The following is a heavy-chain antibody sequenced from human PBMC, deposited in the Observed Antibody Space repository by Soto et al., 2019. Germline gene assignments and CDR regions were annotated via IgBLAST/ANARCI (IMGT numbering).Heavy chain of an antibody. CDR3: AGDPDSHYNDSHASSYP. J-gene: IGHJ5*02. V-gene: IGHV1-69*08. D-gene: IGHD4-4*01. Sequence: QVQLVQSGAEVKKPGSSVKVSCKASGGTFSTYTITWVRQAPGQGLEWMGRIIPIIGIINYAQKFQGRVTISADPFTGTAYMELTGLRSDDTAVYYCAGDPDSHYNDSHASSYPWGQGTLVTVSS. CDR2: IIPIIGII. CDR1: GGTFSTYT.